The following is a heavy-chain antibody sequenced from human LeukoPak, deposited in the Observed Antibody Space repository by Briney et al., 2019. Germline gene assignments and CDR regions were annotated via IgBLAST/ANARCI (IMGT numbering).Heavy chain of an antibody. CDR1: GFTFSSYA. Sequence: SLRLSCAASGFTFSSYAMHWVRQAPGKGLEWVAVISYDGSNKYYADSVKGRFTISRDNSKNTLYLQMNSLRAEDTAVYYCARDLGTVVHDYWGQGTLVTVSS. CDR2: ISYDGSNK. CDR3: ARDLGTVVHDY. J-gene: IGHJ4*02. V-gene: IGHV3-30-3*01. D-gene: IGHD4-23*01.